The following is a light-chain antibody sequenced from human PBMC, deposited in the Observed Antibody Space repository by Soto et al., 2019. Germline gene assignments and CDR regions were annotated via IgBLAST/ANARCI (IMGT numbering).Light chain of an antibody. J-gene: IGLJ1*01. CDR1: SSDVGGYNH. CDR3: TSYTTSISFV. CDR2: EVS. V-gene: IGLV2-14*01. Sequence: QSVLTQPASVSGSPGQSLTVSCTGTSSDVGGYNHVSWYQQHPGKAPKLLIFEVSNRPSGVSDRFPGSKSGNTASLTISGLQAEDEADYYCTSYTTSISFVFGTGTKVTVL.